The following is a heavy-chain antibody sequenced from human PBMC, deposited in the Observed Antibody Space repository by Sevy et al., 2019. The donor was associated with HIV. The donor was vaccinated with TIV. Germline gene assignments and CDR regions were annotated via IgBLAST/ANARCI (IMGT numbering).Heavy chain of an antibody. CDR2: ISSSSTYI. CDR1: GFTFSTYS. CDR3: ARDLCTGGVCPRWGYYYYGMDV. J-gene: IGHJ6*02. V-gene: IGHV3-21*01. Sequence: GGSLRLSCAASGFTFSTYSMNWVRQAPGNGLEWVSSISSSSTYIYYADSVKGRLTISRDNAKNSLYLQMNSLRAEDTAVYYCARDLCTGGVCPRWGYYYYGMDVSGQRTPVTVSS. D-gene: IGHD2-8*02.